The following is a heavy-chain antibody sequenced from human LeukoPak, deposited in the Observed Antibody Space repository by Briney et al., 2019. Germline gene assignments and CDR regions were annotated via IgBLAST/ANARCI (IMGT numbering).Heavy chain of an antibody. Sequence: ASVKVSCKASGYTFPSYFMHGVRQAPGQGREWIGIINPTGGSTIYAQKFQGRVTMSRDTSTSTVYMELSSLRSDDTAVYYCARTAARRFDYWGQGTLVTVSS. D-gene: IGHD6-6*01. CDR2: INPTGGST. J-gene: IGHJ4*02. V-gene: IGHV1-46*01. CDR3: ARTAARRFDY. CDR1: GYTFPSYF.